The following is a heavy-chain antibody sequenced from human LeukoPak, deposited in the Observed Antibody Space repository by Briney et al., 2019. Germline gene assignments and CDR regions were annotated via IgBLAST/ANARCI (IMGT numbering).Heavy chain of an antibody. CDR1: GFSLSTSGVG. CDR3: AHRLREWELDSGVFDD. CDR2: IYWNDDK. Sequence: SGPTLVKPTQTLTLTCTFSGFSLSTSGVGVGWIRQPPGKALEWLALIYWNDDKRYSPSLKSRLTITKDTSKNQVVLTMTNMDPVDTATYYCAHRLREWELDSGVFDDWGQGTLVTVSS. V-gene: IGHV2-5*01. D-gene: IGHD1-26*01. J-gene: IGHJ4*02.